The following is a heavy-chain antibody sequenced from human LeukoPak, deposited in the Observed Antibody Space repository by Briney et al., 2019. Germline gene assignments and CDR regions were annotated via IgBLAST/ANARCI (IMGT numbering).Heavy chain of an antibody. V-gene: IGHV3-33*01. D-gene: IGHD3-22*01. J-gene: IGHJ3*02. Sequence: PGGSLRLSCAAGGFTFSSYGMHWVRQAPGKGQGWVAVIWYDGSNKYYADSVKGRFTISRDNSKNTHYLQMNSLRAAATAVYYCASPYYYDSSGYYAFDIWGQGTMVTVSS. CDR2: IWYDGSNK. CDR1: GFTFSSYG. CDR3: ASPYYYDSSGYYAFDI.